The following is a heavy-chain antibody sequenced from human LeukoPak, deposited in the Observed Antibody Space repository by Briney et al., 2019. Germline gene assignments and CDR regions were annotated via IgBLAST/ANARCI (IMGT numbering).Heavy chain of an antibody. D-gene: IGHD2-2*01. CDR2: ISGSGGST. CDR1: GFTFSSYA. Sequence: QTGGSLRLSCAASGFTFSSYAMSWVRQAPGKGLEWVSAISGSGGSTYYADSVKGRFTIPRDNSKNTLYLQMNSLRAEDTAVYYCAKDVTYCSSTSCPGDYWGQGTLVTVSS. J-gene: IGHJ4*02. V-gene: IGHV3-23*01. CDR3: AKDVTYCSSTSCPGDY.